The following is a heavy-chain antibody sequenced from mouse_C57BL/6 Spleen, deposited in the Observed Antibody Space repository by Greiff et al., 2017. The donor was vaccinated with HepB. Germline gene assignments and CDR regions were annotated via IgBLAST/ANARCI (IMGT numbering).Heavy chain of an antibody. V-gene: IGHV1-11*01. J-gene: IGHJ4*01. Sequence: LQESGAELASPGASVTLSCKASGYTFTDHIMNWVKKRPGQGLEWIGRIYPVSGETNYNQKFMGKATFSVDRSSSTVYMVLNSLTSEDPAVYYGGTSNYVDYYAMDYWGQGTSVTVSS. CDR1: GYTFTDHI. D-gene: IGHD2-5*01. CDR3: GTSNYVDYYAMDY. CDR2: IYPVSGET.